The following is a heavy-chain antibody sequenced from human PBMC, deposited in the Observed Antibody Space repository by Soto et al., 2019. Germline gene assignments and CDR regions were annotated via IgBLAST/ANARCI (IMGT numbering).Heavy chain of an antibody. D-gene: IGHD6-6*01. CDR1: GFTFTSSA. Sequence: SVKVSCKASGFTFTSSAMQWVRQARGQRLEWMGGIVAGCGKANYAQKFQGRVTITADESTSTAYMELSSLRSEDTAVYYCARERVTGYSSSSDAFDIWGQGTMVT. V-gene: IGHV1-58*02. CDR2: IVAGCGKA. J-gene: IGHJ3*02. CDR3: ARERVTGYSSSSDAFDI.